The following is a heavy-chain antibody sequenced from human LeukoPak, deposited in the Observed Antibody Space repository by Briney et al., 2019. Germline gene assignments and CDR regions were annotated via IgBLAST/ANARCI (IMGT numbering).Heavy chain of an antibody. J-gene: IGHJ4*02. Sequence: GGSLRLSCAASGFTFSSACLSWVRQAPGKGLEWVGRIRTKSDGETVDYAAPVKGRFTISRDDSKNTLFLQMNSLKTEDTAVYYCARDYMILGQWKDWGQGTLVTVSS. CDR2: IRTKSDGETV. V-gene: IGHV3-15*07. CDR1: GFTFSSAC. D-gene: IGHD3/OR15-3a*01. CDR3: ARDYMILGQWKD.